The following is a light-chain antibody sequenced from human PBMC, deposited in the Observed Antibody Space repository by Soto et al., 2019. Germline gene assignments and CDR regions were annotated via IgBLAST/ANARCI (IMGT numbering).Light chain of an antibody. J-gene: IGKJ1*01. CDR1: QSVRSSY. CDR2: GAS. CDR3: QQYSSPPAT. Sequence: ETVLTQSPGTLSLSSGERATLSCRASQSVRSSYLAWYQQKPGQTPRLLIYGASSRATGIPDRFSGSGSGTDFTLTISRLEPEDFAVYFCQQYSSPPATFGQGTKVEIK. V-gene: IGKV3-20*01.